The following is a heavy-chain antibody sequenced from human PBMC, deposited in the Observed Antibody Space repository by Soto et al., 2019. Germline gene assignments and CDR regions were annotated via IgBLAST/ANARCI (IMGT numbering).Heavy chain of an antibody. CDR2: ISSSSSYT. Sequence: GGSLRLSCAASGFTFSDYYMSWIRQAPGKGLEWVSYISSSSSYTNYADSVKGRFTISRDNAKNSLYLQMNSLRAEDTAVYYCAVIGTYYYDSSGYPLGAFDTWGQGTMVTVSS. J-gene: IGHJ3*02. V-gene: IGHV3-11*06. CDR1: GFTFSDYY. CDR3: AVIGTYYYDSSGYPLGAFDT. D-gene: IGHD3-22*01.